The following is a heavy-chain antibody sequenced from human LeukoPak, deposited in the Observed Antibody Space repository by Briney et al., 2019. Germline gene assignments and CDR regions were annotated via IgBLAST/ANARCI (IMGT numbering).Heavy chain of an antibody. Sequence: SETLSLTCTVSGGSISSSSYYWGWIRQPPGKGLEWIGSIYYSGSTYYNPSLKSRVTISVDTSKNQLSLKLSSVTAADTAVYYCARRFYYDILTGYSNWGQGTLVTVSS. D-gene: IGHD3-9*01. CDR2: IYYSGST. CDR3: ARRFYYDILTGYSN. J-gene: IGHJ4*02. V-gene: IGHV4-39*01. CDR1: GGSISSSSYY.